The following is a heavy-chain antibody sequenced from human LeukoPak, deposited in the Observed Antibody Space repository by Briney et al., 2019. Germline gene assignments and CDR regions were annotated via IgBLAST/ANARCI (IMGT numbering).Heavy chain of an antibody. J-gene: IGHJ5*02. D-gene: IGHD6-13*01. CDR1: GGSISSSSYY. CDR2: IYYSGST. V-gene: IGHV4-39*07. Sequence: ETLSLTCTVSGGSISSSSYYWGWIRQPPGKGLEWIGSIYYSGSTYYNPSLKSRVTISVDTSKNQFSLKLSSVTAADTAVYYCARAVTSSSSWYKWVNWFDPWGQGTLVTVSS. CDR3: ARAVTSSSSWYKWVNWFDP.